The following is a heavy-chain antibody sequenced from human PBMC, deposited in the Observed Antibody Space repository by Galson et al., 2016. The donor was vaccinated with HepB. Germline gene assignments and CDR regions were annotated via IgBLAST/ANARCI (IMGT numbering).Heavy chain of an antibody. CDR3: APLGYCTGGTCHKVY. D-gene: IGHD2-15*01. J-gene: IGHJ4*01. CDR2: IYHSGIT. Sequence: EPLSLTCTVSGGSINSYNWWSWVRQTPGKGPEWIGAIYHSGITNYNPSLKSRATISLDKYKNQFSLKLTSVTAADTAVYYCAPLGYCTGGTCHKVYWGHGTLVTVSS. CDR1: GGSINSYNW. V-gene: IGHV4-4*02.